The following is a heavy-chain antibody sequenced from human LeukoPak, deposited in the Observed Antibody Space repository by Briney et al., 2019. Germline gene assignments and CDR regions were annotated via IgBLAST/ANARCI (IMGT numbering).Heavy chain of an antibody. V-gene: IGHV4-4*07. CDR1: GGSISSYY. CDR2: IYTSGST. D-gene: IGHD2-2*01. CDR3: ARVGYCSSTSCSGFDP. J-gene: IGHJ5*02. Sequence: SETLSLTCTVSGGSISSYYWSWIRQPAGKGLEWIGRIYTSGSTNYNPSLKSRVTMSVDTSKNQFSLKLSSVTAADTAVYYCARVGYCSSTSCSGFDPWGQGTLVTVSS.